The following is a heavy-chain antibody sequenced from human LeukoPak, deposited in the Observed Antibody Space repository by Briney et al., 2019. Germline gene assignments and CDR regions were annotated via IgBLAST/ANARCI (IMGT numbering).Heavy chain of an antibody. Sequence: QSGGSLRLSCAASGFTFSGSAMHWVRQASGKGLEWVGRIRSKANSYATAYAASVKGRFTISRDDSKNTAYLQMNSLKTEDTAVYYCTRHAAIRGYYDSSGQYYMDVWGKGTTVTVSS. CDR1: GFTFSGSA. D-gene: IGHD3-22*01. V-gene: IGHV3-73*01. J-gene: IGHJ6*03. CDR3: TRHAAIRGYYDSSGQYYMDV. CDR2: IRSKANSYAT.